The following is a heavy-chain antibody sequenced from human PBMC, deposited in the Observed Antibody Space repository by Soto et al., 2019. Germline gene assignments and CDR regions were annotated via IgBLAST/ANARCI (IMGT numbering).Heavy chain of an antibody. D-gene: IGHD7-27*01. CDR3: ASSLLTPFDY. CDR1: GFTFGSYW. J-gene: IGHJ4*02. CDR2: INSDGSST. V-gene: IGHV3-74*01. Sequence: GGSLRLSCAASGFTFGSYWMHWFRQAPGKGLVWVSRINSDGSSTTYADSVRGRFTISRDNAKNTLYLQMNSLRAEDTAVYYCASSLLTPFDYWGQGTLVTVSS.